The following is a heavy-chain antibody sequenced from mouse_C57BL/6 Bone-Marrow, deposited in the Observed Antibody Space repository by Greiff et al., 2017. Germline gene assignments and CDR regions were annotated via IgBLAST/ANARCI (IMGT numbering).Heavy chain of an antibody. Sequence: EVKLVESGGGLVQPGESLKLSCESNEYEFPSHDMSWVRKTPEKRLELVAAINSDGGSTYYPDTMERRFTISRDNTKKTLYLQMSSLRSEDTALYYCARHSVVAPPYWYVDVWGTGTTVTVSA. CDR3: ARHSVVAPPYWYVDV. CDR2: INSDGGST. CDR1: EYEFPSHD. D-gene: IGHD1-1*01. J-gene: IGHJ1*03. V-gene: IGHV5-2*01.